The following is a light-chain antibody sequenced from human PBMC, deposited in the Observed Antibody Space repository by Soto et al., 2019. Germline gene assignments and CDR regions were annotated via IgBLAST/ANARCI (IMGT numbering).Light chain of an antibody. V-gene: IGLV2-14*01. CDR2: DVS. Sequence: QSALTQPASVSGSPGQSITISCTGTNSDIGAYNFVSWYQQHPGKAPKLMIYDVSNRPSGVSNRFSGSKSGNTASLTISGLQAEDEADYYISSYTHSTTLVVFGGVTKLTVL. CDR3: SSYTHSTTLVV. CDR1: NSDIGAYNF. J-gene: IGLJ2*01.